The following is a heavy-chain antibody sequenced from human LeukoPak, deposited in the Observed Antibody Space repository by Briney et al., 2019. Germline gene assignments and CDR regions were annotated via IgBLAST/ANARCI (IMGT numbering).Heavy chain of an antibody. V-gene: IGHV3-33*01. J-gene: IGHJ6*02. D-gene: IGHD3-10*01. Sequence: GGSLRLSCAASGFTFSSYGMHWVRQAPGKGLEWVAVIWYDGSNIYYADSVKGRFTISRDNSKNTLYLQMNSLRAEDTAVYYCARVGGLNYYYGMDVWGQGTTVTVSS. CDR3: ARVGGLNYYYGMDV. CDR2: IWYDGSNI. CDR1: GFTFSSYG.